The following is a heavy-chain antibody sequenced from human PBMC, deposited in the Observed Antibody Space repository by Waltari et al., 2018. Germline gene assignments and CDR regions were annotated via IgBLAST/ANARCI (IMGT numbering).Heavy chain of an antibody. J-gene: IGHJ4*02. CDR2: IYTSGST. CDR1: GGSISSYY. CDR3: ARDGGFGFWSGYLFDY. V-gene: IGHV4-4*07. D-gene: IGHD3-3*01. Sequence: QVQLQESGPGLVKPSETLSLTCTVSGGSISSYYWSWIRQPAGKGLELIGRIYTSGSTNYNPSLKSRVTMSVDTSKNQFSLKLSSVTAADTAVYYCARDGGFGFWSGYLFDYWGQGTLVTVSS.